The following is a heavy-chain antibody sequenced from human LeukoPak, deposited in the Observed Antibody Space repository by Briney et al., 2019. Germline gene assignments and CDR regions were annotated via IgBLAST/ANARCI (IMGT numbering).Heavy chain of an antibody. CDR1: GGSISSSNW. V-gene: IGHV4-4*02. CDR2: IYHSGST. CDR3: AVITMVRGVQGGGY. Sequence: SETLSLTCAVSGGSISSSNWWSWVRQPPGKGLEWIGEIYHSGSTNYNPSLKSRVTISVDKSKNQFSLKLSSVTAADTAVYYCAVITMVRGVQGGGYWGQGTLVSVSS. J-gene: IGHJ4*02. D-gene: IGHD3-10*01.